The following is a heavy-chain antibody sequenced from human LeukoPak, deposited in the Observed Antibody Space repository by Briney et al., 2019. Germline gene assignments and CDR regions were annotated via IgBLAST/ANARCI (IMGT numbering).Heavy chain of an antibody. CDR3: ARASGYSNYGLVFVTSPMDV. CDR2: IYYSGST. J-gene: IGHJ6*03. Sequence: PSETLSLTCTVSGGSISSSSYYWGWIRQPPGKGLEWIGSIYYSGSTYYNPSLKSRVTISVDTSKNQFSLKLSSVTAADTAVYYCARASGYSNYGLVFVTSPMDVWGKGTTVTVSS. D-gene: IGHD4-11*01. V-gene: IGHV4-39*07. CDR1: GGSISSSSYY.